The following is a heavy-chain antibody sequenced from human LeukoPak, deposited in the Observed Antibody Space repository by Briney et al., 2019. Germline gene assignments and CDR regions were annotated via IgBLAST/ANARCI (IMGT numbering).Heavy chain of an antibody. CDR3: ARVGGGSYYYYYYYMDV. V-gene: IGHV3-48*01. CDR1: GFRFSSYS. Sequence: PGGSLRLSCVASGFRFSSYSMNWVRRAPGKGLEWVSYISGSSSTIYYADSMKGRFTISRDNAENSLYLQMHSLRAEDTAVYYCARVGGGSYYYYYYYMDVWGKGTTVTVSS. CDR2: ISGSSSTI. J-gene: IGHJ6*03. D-gene: IGHD1-26*01.